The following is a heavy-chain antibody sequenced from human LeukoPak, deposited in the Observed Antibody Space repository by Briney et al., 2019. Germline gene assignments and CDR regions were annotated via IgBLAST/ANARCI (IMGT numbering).Heavy chain of an antibody. CDR3: ANNCGGDCYFDY. J-gene: IGHJ4*02. Sequence: GGSLRLSCVASGFTFSSYWMHWVRQDPRKGLVWVSRINGDGRNINYADSVRGRFTISRDNAKNTLYLQMNTLRVEDTAVYYCANNCGGDCYFDYWGQGTLVTVSS. CDR2: INGDGRNI. CDR1: GFTFSSYW. D-gene: IGHD2-21*02. V-gene: IGHV3-74*01.